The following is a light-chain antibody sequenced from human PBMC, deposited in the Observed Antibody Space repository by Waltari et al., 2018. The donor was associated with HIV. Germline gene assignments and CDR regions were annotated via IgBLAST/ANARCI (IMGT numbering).Light chain of an antibody. J-gene: IGLJ2*01. CDR3: SSYTSSSTRVV. Sequence: QSALTQPASVSAYPGQSITISCTGTSSDVGGYNYVSWYQQPPGKAPKLLIYEVSHRPSGVSNRCSGSKSVNTASLTISGVQAEDEADYYCSSYTSSSTRVVFGGGTKLTVL. CDR1: SSDVGGYNY. V-gene: IGLV2-14*01. CDR2: EVS.